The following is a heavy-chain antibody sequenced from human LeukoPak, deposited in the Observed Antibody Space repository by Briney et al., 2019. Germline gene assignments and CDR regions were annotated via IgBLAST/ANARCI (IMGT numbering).Heavy chain of an antibody. J-gene: IGHJ4*02. CDR3: AKERRDGYNFDY. D-gene: IGHD5-24*01. CDR2: ISGGGGRT. V-gene: IGHV3-43*02. Sequence: GGSLRLSCAASGFAFNEYGMHWVRHAPGKGLEWVSLISGGGGRTDYAESVKGRFTISRDNSKNSLYLQMTSLRTEDTALYYCAKERRDGYNFDYSGQGALFTVSS. CDR1: GFAFNEYG.